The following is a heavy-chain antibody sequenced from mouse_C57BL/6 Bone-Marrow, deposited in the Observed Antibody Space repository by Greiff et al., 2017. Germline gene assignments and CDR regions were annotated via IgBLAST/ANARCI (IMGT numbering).Heavy chain of an antibody. CDR3: AREDDYYFDY. V-gene: IGHV3-6*01. J-gene: IGHJ2*01. CDR1: GYSITSGYY. Sequence: EVQRVESGPGLVKPSQSLSLTCSVTGYSITSGYYWNWIRQFPGNKLEWMGYISYDGSNNYNPSLKNRISITRDTSKNQFFLKLNSVTTEDTATYYCAREDDYYFDYWGQGTTLTVSS. CDR2: ISYDGSN. D-gene: IGHD2-12*01.